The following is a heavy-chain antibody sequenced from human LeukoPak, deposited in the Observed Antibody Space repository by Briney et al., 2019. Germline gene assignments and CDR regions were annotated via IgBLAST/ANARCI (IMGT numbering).Heavy chain of an antibody. J-gene: IGHJ5*02. CDR1: GGSFSGYY. Sequence: SETLSLTCAVYGGSFSGYYWSWVRQPPGKGREWMGEINHSGSTNYNPSLKRRVTISVDKSKKQFSLKMSSVTAADTAVYYCARTAYYYDSSGYMNWFDPWGQGTLVTVSS. V-gene: IGHV4-34*01. CDR2: INHSGST. CDR3: ARTAYYYDSSGYMNWFDP. D-gene: IGHD3-22*01.